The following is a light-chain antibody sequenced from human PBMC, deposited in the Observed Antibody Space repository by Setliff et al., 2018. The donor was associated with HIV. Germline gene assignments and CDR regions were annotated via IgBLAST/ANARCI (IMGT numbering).Light chain of an antibody. CDR2: DSS. CDR1: QSVGRN. Sequence: EMVMTQSPATLSVSPGERATLSCRTSQSVGRNLAWYQQKPGQAPRLLMFDSSTRATGIPARFSGSGSGTEFILTISSLQSEDFAIYYCQQYNNWPPNTFGQGTKVDIK. V-gene: IGKV3-15*01. CDR3: QQYNNWPPNT. J-gene: IGKJ2*01.